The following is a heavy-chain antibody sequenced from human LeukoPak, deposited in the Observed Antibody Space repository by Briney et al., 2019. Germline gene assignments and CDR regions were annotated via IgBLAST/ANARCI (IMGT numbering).Heavy chain of an antibody. V-gene: IGHV3-13*01. J-gene: IGHJ4*02. Sequence: VRQTTGKGLEWVSAIGSGGYTYYADSVRGRFTISREDAETSLSLQMNNLRAEDTAVYYCVRQPDSGRYGFDHWGQGTLVTVSS. CDR2: IGSGGYT. CDR3: VRQPDSGRYGFDH. D-gene: IGHD6-19*01.